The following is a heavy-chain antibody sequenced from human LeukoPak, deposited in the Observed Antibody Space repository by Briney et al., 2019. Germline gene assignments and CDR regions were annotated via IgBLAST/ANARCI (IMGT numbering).Heavy chain of an antibody. V-gene: IGHV1-8*03. CDR3: ARAGSGSYYNEDFNWFDP. Sequence: ASVKVSCKASGYTFTSYDINWVRQATGQGLEWMGWMNPNSGNTGYAQKFQGRVTITRNTSISTAYMELSSLRSEDTGVYYCARAGSGSYYNEDFNWFDPWGQGTLVTVSS. J-gene: IGHJ5*02. D-gene: IGHD3-10*01. CDR1: GYTFTSYD. CDR2: MNPNSGNT.